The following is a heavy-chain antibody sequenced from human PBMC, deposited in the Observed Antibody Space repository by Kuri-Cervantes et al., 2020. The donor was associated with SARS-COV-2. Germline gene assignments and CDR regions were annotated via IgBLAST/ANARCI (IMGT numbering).Heavy chain of an antibody. D-gene: IGHD6-13*01. CDR3: AAGSLEGGYYYYGMDV. Sequence: ASVKVSCKASGYTFTSYGISWVRQAPGQGLEWMGWISAYNGNTNYAQKFQERVTITRDMSTSTAYMELSSLRSEDTAVYYCAAGSLEGGYYYYGMDVWGQGTTVTVSS. J-gene: IGHJ6*02. V-gene: IGHV1-18*01. CDR1: GYTFTSYG. CDR2: ISAYNGNT.